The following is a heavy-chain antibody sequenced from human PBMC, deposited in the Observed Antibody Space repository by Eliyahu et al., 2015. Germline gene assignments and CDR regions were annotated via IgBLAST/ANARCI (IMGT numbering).Heavy chain of an antibody. CDR2: IWYDGSNK. V-gene: IGHV3-33*01. D-gene: IGHD3-9*01. CDR1: SSYG. Sequence: SSYGMHWVRQAPGKGLEWVAVIWYDGSNKYYADSVKGRFTISRDNSKNTLYLQMNSLRAEDTAVYYCARDISARILTGYCFDYWGQGTLVTVSS. J-gene: IGHJ4*02. CDR3: ARDISARILTGYCFDY.